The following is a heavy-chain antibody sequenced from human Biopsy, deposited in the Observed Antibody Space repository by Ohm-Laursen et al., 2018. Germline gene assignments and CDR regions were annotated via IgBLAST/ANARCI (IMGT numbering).Heavy chain of an antibody. V-gene: IGHV4-4*07. CDR1: GTSLSNFY. Sequence: PSETLSLTCTVFGTSLSNFYWSWIRQPAGKGLEWIGHISHTGYTGYKSSLKSRVTISLDTSRKHFSLRLTSLAAADTAVYYCARGSNEYGGLYFPHWGQGTLVTVSS. CDR2: ISHTGYT. J-gene: IGHJ1*01. D-gene: IGHD4-23*01. CDR3: ARGSNEYGGLYFPH.